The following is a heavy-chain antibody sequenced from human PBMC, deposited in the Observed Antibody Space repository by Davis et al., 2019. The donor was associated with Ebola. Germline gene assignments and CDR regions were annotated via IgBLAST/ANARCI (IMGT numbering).Heavy chain of an antibody. Sequence: SETLSLTCAVSGGSITPYYWSWVRQPPGKGLEWIGYIYYSGSTHYNPSLESRVTMSVDTSKNQFSLKLTSVTPADTAVYYCARTSTMIVVHIDYWGQGTLVTVSS. V-gene: IGHV4-59*01. CDR3: ARTSTMIVVHIDY. D-gene: IGHD3-22*01. CDR2: IYYSGST. CDR1: GGSITPYY. J-gene: IGHJ4*02.